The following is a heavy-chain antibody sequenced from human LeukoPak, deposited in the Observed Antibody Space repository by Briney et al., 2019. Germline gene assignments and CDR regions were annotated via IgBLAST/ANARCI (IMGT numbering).Heavy chain of an antibody. V-gene: IGHV4-59*01. J-gene: IGHJ5*02. D-gene: IGHD6-6*01. CDR2: IHYSGTT. Sequence: SETLSLTCTVSGGSISGYYWGWFRQPPGKGLEWIGYIHYSGTTNYNPSLKSRTAISMDTSKNQFSLKLTSVTAADTAVYYCARGQLVRAGWFDPWAREPWSPSPQ. CDR3: ARGQLVRAGWFDP. CDR1: GGSISGYY.